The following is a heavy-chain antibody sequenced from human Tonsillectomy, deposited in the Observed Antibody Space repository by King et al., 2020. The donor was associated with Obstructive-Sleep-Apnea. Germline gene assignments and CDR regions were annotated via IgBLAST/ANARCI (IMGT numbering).Heavy chain of an antibody. D-gene: IGHD6-13*01. CDR1: GFTFSSFA. Sequence: VQLVESGGGVVQPGRSLRLSCVASGFTFSSFALHWVRQAPGRGLEWVAVISYDGSNKYYADSVKGRFTISRDNSKNTLYLQMNSLRTEDTAGYYCARDQPGIAAAVYMDVWGQGTTVTVSS. CDR3: ARDQPGIAAAVYMDV. CDR2: ISYDGSNK. V-gene: IGHV3-30*04. J-gene: IGHJ6*02.